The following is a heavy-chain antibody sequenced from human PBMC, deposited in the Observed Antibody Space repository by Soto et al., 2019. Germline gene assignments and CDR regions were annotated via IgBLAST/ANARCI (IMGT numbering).Heavy chain of an antibody. CDR2: LYYSGST. CDR1: GGSIGTRNYY. Sequence: QLQLQESGPGLVKPSETLSLTCNVSGGSIGTRNYYWAWIRQPPGKGLEWIGSLYYSGSTYYNPSLKSRVTISVDTSKNQFYLKVTSVTAADTAVYYCARHYSSGWDYFDYWGQGTLVTVSS. D-gene: IGHD6-19*01. V-gene: IGHV4-39*01. CDR3: ARHYSSGWDYFDY. J-gene: IGHJ4*02.